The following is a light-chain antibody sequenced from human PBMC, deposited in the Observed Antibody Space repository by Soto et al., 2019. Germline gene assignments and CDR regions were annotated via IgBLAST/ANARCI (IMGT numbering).Light chain of an antibody. CDR3: SSYTSSNTPYV. V-gene: IGLV2-14*01. Sequence: QPALTQPASVSGSPGQSITISCTGSSSDVGAYHFVSWYQHHPGKAPKLILYEVTARPSGVSSRFSGSKSGNTASLTISGLQADDEANYYCSSYTSSNTPYVFGTGTKVTVL. CDR1: SSDVGAYHF. CDR2: EVT. J-gene: IGLJ1*01.